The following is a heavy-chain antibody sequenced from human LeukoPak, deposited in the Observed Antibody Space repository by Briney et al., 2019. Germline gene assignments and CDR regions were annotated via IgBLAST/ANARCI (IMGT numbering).Heavy chain of an antibody. V-gene: IGHV3-66*04. D-gene: IGHD6-13*01. J-gene: IGHJ4*02. CDR3: ARRGIAAGFDY. CDR1: GFTVSSNY. CDR2: IYSGGST. Sequence: PGGSLRLSCAASGFTVSSNYMSWVRQAPGKGLEWVSVIYSGGSTYYADSVKGRFTISRDNSKNTLYLQINSLRAEDTAVYYCARRGIAAGFDYWGQGTLVTVSS.